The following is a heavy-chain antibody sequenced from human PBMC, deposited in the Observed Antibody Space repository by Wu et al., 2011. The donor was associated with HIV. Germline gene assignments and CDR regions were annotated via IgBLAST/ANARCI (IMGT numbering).Heavy chain of an antibody. CDR1: GGTFSSYA. CDR3: ARDDSSGWPEGFDY. D-gene: IGHD6-19*01. Sequence: QVQLVQSGDEVKKPGSSMKVSCTASGGTFSSYAISWVRQAPGQGLEWMGWISPYDGDTKYPQKLQGRVTMTTDTSTGTAYMELRSLRSDDTGVYYCARDDSSGWPEGFDYWGQGTLVTVSS. CDR2: ISPYDGDT. V-gene: IGHV1-18*01. J-gene: IGHJ4*02.